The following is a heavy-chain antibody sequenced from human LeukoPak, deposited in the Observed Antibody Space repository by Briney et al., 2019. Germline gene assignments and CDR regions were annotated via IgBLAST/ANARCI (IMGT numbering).Heavy chain of an antibody. V-gene: IGHV3-48*03. J-gene: IGHJ4*02. CDR1: GFTFNLYE. Sequence: GGSLGLSCAASGFTFNLYEMNWVRQAPGKGLEWVSYVSGGGETRYYADSVKGRFTISRDNGKNSLYLQMNSLRVEDTAVYYCARDASGHNLPFDYWGQGTLVTVSS. CDR2: VSGGGETR. D-gene: IGHD6-25*01. CDR3: ARDASGHNLPFDY.